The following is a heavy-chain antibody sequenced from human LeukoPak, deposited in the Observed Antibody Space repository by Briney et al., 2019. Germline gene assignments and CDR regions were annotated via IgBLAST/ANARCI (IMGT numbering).Heavy chain of an antibody. V-gene: IGHV3-7*01. D-gene: IGHD2-2*01. Sequence: GGSLRLSCAASGFTFSTYWMSWVRQAPGKGLEWVANIKQDGSDKFYVDSMKGRFTISRDNTKNSMYLQMKSLRAEDTAIYYCARVLPVVSRDYWGQGTLVTVSS. CDR1: GFTFSTYW. CDR3: ARVLPVVSRDY. CDR2: IKQDGSDK. J-gene: IGHJ4*02.